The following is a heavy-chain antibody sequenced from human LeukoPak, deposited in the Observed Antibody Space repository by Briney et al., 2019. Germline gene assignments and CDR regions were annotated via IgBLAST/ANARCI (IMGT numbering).Heavy chain of an antibody. D-gene: IGHD3-10*01. CDR2: FHSSGGT. V-gene: IGHV4-59*01. CDR3: ARAIGSGRDVYFYYYMDV. Sequence: SETLSLTCTVSGAPISSYYWNWIRQPPGKGLEYIGYFHSSGGTNYNPSLKSRVTISADTSKNQFSLKLTSLIAADTAVYYCARAIGSGRDVYFYYYMDVWGKGTAVTVSS. J-gene: IGHJ6*03. CDR1: GAPISSYY.